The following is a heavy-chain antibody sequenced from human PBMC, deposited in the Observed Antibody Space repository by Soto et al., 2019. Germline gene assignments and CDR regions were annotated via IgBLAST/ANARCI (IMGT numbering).Heavy chain of an antibody. CDR1: GDSITTNNYY. J-gene: IGHJ5*02. D-gene: IGHD3-9*01. V-gene: IGHV4-39*01. CDR2: IYYSERT. CDR3: ARPTGYDSDYPRWFDP. Sequence: PSESLSLTGAVSGDSITTNNYYWGWICQHPGKGLEWIGTIYYSERTHDNQYLKSRVTLYVDTSRNQSSLKMTSVTAAYAVVYLCARPTGYDSDYPRWFDPWGQGILVTVS.